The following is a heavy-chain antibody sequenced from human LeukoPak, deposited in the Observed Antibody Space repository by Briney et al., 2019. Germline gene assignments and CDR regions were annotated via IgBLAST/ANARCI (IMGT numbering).Heavy chain of an antibody. Sequence: SVKVSCKASGDTFSRSSISWLRQAPGQGPEWMGGIIPFFGSPNYAQRFQGRVTITADESTSAVYMELTSLRSEDTAIYYCARDIPLFSMEARGSSWFDPWGQGTLVTVSS. D-gene: IGHD3-10*01. CDR3: ARDIPLFSMEARGSSWFDP. CDR2: IIPFFGSP. V-gene: IGHV1-69*01. J-gene: IGHJ5*02. CDR1: GDTFSRSS.